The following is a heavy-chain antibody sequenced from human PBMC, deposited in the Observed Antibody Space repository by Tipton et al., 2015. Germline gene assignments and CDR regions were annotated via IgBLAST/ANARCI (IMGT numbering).Heavy chain of an antibody. CDR3: ARILEWQTARFDP. CDR1: GDSMNAYY. V-gene: IGHV4-59*01. J-gene: IGHJ5*02. D-gene: IGHD3-3*01. CDR2: IYYSGIA. Sequence: TLSLTCTVSGDSMNAYYWSWIRQPPGKGLEWIGYIYYSGIATYNPSLKSRVTISIDTSKNHFSLNLTSVTAADTAVYYCARILEWQTARFDPWGQGTLVTGSS.